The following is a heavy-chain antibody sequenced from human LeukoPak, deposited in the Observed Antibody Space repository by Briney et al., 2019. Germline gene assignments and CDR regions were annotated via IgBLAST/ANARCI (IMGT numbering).Heavy chain of an antibody. J-gene: IGHJ4*02. Sequence: ASVKVSCKASGGVFTTYAISWVRQAPGQGLEWMGIINPSGGSTSYAQKFQGRVTMTRDTSTSTVYMELSSLRSEDTAVYYCARDHYIWGQGTLVTVSS. CDR2: INPSGGST. V-gene: IGHV1-46*01. CDR1: GGVFTTYA. CDR3: ARDHYI. D-gene: IGHD3-10*01.